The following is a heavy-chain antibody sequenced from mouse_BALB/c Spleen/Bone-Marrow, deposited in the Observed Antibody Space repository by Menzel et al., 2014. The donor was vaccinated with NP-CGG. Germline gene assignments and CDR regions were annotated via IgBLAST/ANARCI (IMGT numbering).Heavy chain of an antibody. V-gene: IGHV14-3*02. CDR2: IDPANGNT. CDR1: GFNIKDTY. D-gene: IGHD4-1*01. CDR3: ARWEYYAMDY. Sequence: VQLQQPGAELVKPGDSVKLSCTASGFNIKDTYMHWVKQRPEQGLEWIGRIDPANGNTKYDPKFQGKATITTDTSSDTAYLQLSSLTSEDTAVYYCARWEYYAMDYWGQGTSVTVSS. J-gene: IGHJ4*01.